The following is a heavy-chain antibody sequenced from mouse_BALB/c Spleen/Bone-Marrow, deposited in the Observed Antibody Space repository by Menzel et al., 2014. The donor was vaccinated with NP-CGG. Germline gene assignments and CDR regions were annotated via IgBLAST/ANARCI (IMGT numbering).Heavy chain of an antibody. V-gene: IGHV14-3*02. J-gene: IGHJ2*01. Sequence: EVKLVESGAELVKPGASVKLSCTGSGFNIKDTFMHWVKQRPEQGLEWIGRIDPANGNIKYDPKFQGKATITADTSSNTAYLHLTSLTSEDTAVYYCTRGEDYWGQGTTLAVSS. CDR3: TRGEDY. CDR2: IDPANGNI. CDR1: GFNIKDTF.